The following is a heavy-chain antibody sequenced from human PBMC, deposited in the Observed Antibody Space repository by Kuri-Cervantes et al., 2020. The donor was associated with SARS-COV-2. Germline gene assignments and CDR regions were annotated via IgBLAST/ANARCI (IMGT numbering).Heavy chain of an antibody. V-gene: IGHV1-69*04. CDR1: GGTFSSYA. CDR3: ARGLVVAAGVVDHYFGMDV. D-gene: IGHD2-15*01. Sequence: SVKVSCKASGGTFSSYAISWVRQAPGQGLEWMGRIIPILGIANYAQKFQGRVTITADESTSTTYMEVSSLRSEDTALYYCARGLVVAAGVVDHYFGMDVWGQGTAVTVSS. J-gene: IGHJ6*02. CDR2: IIPILGIA.